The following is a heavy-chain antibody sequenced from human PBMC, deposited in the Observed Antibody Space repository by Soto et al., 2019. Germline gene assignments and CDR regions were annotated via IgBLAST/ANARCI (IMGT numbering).Heavy chain of an antibody. CDR1: GYSFTSLD. D-gene: IGHD3-10*01. Sequence: ASVKVSCKASGYSFTSLDINWVRQTAGQGLEWMGWMQPSTGRTGYAQKFQGRVTMTRDTSINTAYMELTTLTSDDTAFYYCARGVSAGVNYWGQGTLVTVSS. J-gene: IGHJ4*02. CDR2: MQPSTGRT. V-gene: IGHV1-8*01. CDR3: ARGVSAGVNY.